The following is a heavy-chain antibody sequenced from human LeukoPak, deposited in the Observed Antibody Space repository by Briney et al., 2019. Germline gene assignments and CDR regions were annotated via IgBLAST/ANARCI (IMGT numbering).Heavy chain of an antibody. CDR3: ARWGGPYYFDY. CDR1: GFTFSSYW. Sequence: GGSLRLSCAASGFTFSSYWMSWVRQAPGKGVEWVANINQEGSEKNYVDSVKGRFTISRDNAKNSLYLQMNSLRAEDTAVYYCARWGGPYYFDYWGQGTLVTVSS. V-gene: IGHV3-7*01. CDR2: INQEGSEK. J-gene: IGHJ4*02. D-gene: IGHD3-16*01.